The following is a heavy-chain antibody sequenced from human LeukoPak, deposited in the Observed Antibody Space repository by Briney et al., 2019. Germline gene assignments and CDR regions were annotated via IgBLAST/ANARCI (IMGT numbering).Heavy chain of an antibody. Sequence: SETLSLTCTVSGGSITRSNYYWGWIRQPPGKGLEWIGSIYYSGSTYYNPSLKSRVTVSVDTSKNQFSLKLNSVTAADTAVYYCARHPYSSGWYNWDLPPPEIDYWGQGTLVTVSS. CDR2: IYYSGST. V-gene: IGHV4-39*01. CDR3: ARHPYSSGWYNWDLPPPEIDY. CDR1: GGSITRSNYY. J-gene: IGHJ4*02. D-gene: IGHD6-19*01.